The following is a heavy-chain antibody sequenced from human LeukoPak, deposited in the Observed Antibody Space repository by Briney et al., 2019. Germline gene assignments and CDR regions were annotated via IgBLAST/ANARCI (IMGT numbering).Heavy chain of an antibody. J-gene: IGHJ5*02. V-gene: IGHV3-33*01. CDR1: GYTFSSYG. Sequence: GRSLRLSCAASGYTFSSYGMHWVRQAPGKGLEWVAVIWYDGSNKYYADSVKGRFTISRDNSKNTLYLQMNSLRAEDTAVYYCARDIGYSHGYVGHWFDPWGQGTLVTVSS. D-gene: IGHD5-18*01. CDR3: ARDIGYSHGYVGHWFDP. CDR2: IWYDGSNK.